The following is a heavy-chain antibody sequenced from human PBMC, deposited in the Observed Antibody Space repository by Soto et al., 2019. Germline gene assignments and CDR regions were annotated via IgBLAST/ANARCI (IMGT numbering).Heavy chain of an antibody. CDR3: ASASSWAQGWFDP. Sequence: SVKVSCKASAGTFSSYTISWVRQAPGQGLEWMGRIIPILGIANYAQKFQGRVTITADKSTSTAYMELSSLRSEDTAVYYCASASSWAQGWFDPWGQGTLVTVSS. CDR1: AGTFSSYT. J-gene: IGHJ5*02. CDR2: IIPILGIA. D-gene: IGHD6-13*01. V-gene: IGHV1-69*02.